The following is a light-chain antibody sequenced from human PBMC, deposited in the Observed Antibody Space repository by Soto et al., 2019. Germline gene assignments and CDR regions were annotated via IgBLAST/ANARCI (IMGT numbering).Light chain of an antibody. CDR1: QSVSSSY. CDR2: GAS. Sequence: EVVLTQSPGTLSLTPEERATLSCRASQSVSSSYLAWYQQKPGQAPRLLIYGASSRATGIPDRFSGSGSGTDFTLTISRLEPEDFAVYFCQQYNAWPPITFGQGTRLEIK. V-gene: IGKV3-20*01. J-gene: IGKJ5*01. CDR3: QQYNAWPPIT.